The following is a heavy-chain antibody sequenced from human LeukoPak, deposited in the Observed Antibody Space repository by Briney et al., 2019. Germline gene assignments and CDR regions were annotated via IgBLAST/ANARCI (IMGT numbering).Heavy chain of an antibody. V-gene: IGHV4-39*01. CDR1: GGSISSSTYY. D-gene: IGHD6-19*01. Sequence: SETLSLTCTVSGGSISSSTYYWGWIRQSPGKGLEWIGSIYYSGITYYNPSLKSRVTISVDTSKNQFSLKLSSVTAADTAVYYCGGVIAVAERYWYFDLWGRGTLVTVSS. CDR3: GGVIAVAERYWYFDL. CDR2: IYYSGIT. J-gene: IGHJ2*01.